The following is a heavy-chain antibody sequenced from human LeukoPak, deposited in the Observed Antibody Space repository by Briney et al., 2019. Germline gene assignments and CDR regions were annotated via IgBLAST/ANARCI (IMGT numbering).Heavy chain of an antibody. CDR3: ARSHYYDSSGSHNNWFDP. Sequence: SEALSLTCAVYGGSFSGYYWSWIRQPPGKGLEWIGEINHTGSTNYNPSPKSRVTISVDTSKNQFSLKLSSVTAADTAIYYCARSHYYDSSGSHNNWFDPWGQGNLVTVSS. CDR1: GGSFSGYY. D-gene: IGHD3-22*01. J-gene: IGHJ5*02. CDR2: INHTGST. V-gene: IGHV4-34*01.